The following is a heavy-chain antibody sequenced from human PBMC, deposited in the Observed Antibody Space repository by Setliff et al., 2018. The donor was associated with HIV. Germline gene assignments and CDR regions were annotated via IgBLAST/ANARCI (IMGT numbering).Heavy chain of an antibody. CDR2: INVGNGDT. J-gene: IGHJ4*01. CDR3: ARGALLAVFDFDH. Sequence: VASVKVSCKASGYRFNTYGISWVRQAPGQGLEWMGWINVGNGDTKYSPELQGRISITRDTSANTAYMELSSLRSDDTAVYFCARGALLAVFDFDHWGHGTLVTVSS. D-gene: IGHD2-21*01. V-gene: IGHV1-18*01. CDR1: GYRFNTYG.